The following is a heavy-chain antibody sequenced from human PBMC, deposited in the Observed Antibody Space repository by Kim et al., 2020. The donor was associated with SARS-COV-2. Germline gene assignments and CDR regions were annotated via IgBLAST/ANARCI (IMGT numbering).Heavy chain of an antibody. Sequence: ASVKVSCKASGYTFTSYGISWVRQAPGQGLEWMGWISAYNGNTNYAQKLQGRVTMTTDTSTSTAYMELRSLRSDDTAVYYCARAYVVQDLGELSLHPSDYWGQGTLVTVSS. CDR3: ARAYVVQDLGELSLHPSDY. D-gene: IGHD3-16*02. CDR2: ISAYNGNT. J-gene: IGHJ4*02. CDR1: GYTFTSYG. V-gene: IGHV1-18*04.